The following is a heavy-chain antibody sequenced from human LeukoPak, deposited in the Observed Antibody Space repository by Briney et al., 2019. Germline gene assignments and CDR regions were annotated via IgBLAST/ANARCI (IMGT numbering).Heavy chain of an antibody. CDR1: GFTFDDYA. Sequence: PGRSLRLSCAASGFTFDDYAVHWVRQAPGKGLEWVSGISWNSGSIGYTDSVKGRFTISRDNAKNSLYLQMNSLRPEDTALYYCAKASRVVDYFDYWGQGTLVTVSS. CDR2: ISWNSGSI. V-gene: IGHV3-9*01. D-gene: IGHD2-2*01. J-gene: IGHJ4*02. CDR3: AKASRVVDYFDY.